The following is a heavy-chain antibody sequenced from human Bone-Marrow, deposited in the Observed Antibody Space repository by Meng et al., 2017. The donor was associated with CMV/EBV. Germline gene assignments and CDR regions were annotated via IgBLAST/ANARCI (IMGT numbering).Heavy chain of an antibody. V-gene: IGHV4-34*01. CDR1: GGSFSGYY. CDR2: INHSGST. D-gene: IGHD2-2*01. CDR3: ARSSHSSTSGYYYYYGMDV. Sequence: SETLSLTCAVYGGSFSGYYWSWIRQPPGKGLEWIGEINHSGSTNYNPSLKSRVTISVDTSKNQFSLKLSSVTAADTAVYYCARSSHSSTSGYYYYYGMDVCGEATTAASSS. J-gene: IGHJ6*04.